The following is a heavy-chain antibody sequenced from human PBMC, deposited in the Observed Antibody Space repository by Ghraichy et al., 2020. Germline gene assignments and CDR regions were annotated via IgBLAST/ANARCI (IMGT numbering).Heavy chain of an antibody. CDR1: GFAFRNYA. J-gene: IGHJ5*01. CDR2: ISGSGGST. D-gene: IGHD3-10*01. Sequence: LSLTCAASGFAFRNYAIHWVRQAPGKGLEWVSGISGSGGSTYHTDSVKGRFTIARDNSRNTLSLQMSSLRAEDTAIYYCAIDLGSYYNLGWFDSWGQGTLVTVSS. CDR3: AIDLGSYYNLGWFDS. V-gene: IGHV3-23*01.